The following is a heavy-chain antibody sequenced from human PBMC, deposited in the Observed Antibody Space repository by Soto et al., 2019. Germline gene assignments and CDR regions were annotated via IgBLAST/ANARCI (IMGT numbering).Heavy chain of an antibody. CDR2: ISGSGGST. J-gene: IGHJ4*02. D-gene: IGHD5-18*01. CDR3: AKGHGYGFDY. CDR1: GFTFSSYA. Sequence: PGGSLRLSCAVAGFTFSSYAMNWVRQAPGKGLEWVSGISGSGGSTYHADSVKGRLTISRDNSKNTLYLQMNSLRAEDTAVYYCAKGHGYGFDYWGQGXLVTVYS. V-gene: IGHV3-23*01.